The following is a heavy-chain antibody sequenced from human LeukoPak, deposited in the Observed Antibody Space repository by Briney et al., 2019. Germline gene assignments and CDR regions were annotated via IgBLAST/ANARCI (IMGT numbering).Heavy chain of an antibody. CDR3: ARLDAYSSSSNYYYYMDV. CDR1: GDSFSGYY. J-gene: IGHJ6*03. Sequence: SETLSLTCAVYGDSFSGYYWSWIRQPPGKGLEWIGEINHSGRTNYNPSLKSRVTISVDTSKSQFSLKLSSVTAADTAVYYCARLDAYSSSSNYYYYMDVWGKGTTVTVSS. CDR2: INHSGRT. D-gene: IGHD6-6*01. V-gene: IGHV4-34*01.